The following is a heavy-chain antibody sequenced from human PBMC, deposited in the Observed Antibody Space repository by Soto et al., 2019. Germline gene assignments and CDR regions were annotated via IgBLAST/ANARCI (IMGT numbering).Heavy chain of an antibody. CDR1: GDTFTSYA. V-gene: IGHV1-3*01. CDR3: AIDRYSSSWYVGVFAY. D-gene: IGHD6-13*01. Sequence: ASVKVSCKASGDTFTSYAIYWVRQAPGQRLEWMGWINAGNGNTRYSQKFQDRVTITRDTSASTVYMELSSLRSEDTAVYYCAIDRYSSSWYVGVFAYWAQGTLVPVSS. J-gene: IGHJ4*02. CDR2: INAGNGNT.